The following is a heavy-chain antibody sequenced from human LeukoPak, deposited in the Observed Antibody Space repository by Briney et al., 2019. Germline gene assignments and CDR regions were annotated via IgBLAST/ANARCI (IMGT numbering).Heavy chain of an antibody. CDR3: ARGSSFGSSSYKFDY. Sequence: PGGSLRLSCAASGFTFSSYAMHWVRQAPGKGLEWVAVILYDGSNKYYADSVKGRFTISRDNSKNTLYLQMNSLRAEDTAVYYCARGSSFGSSSYKFDYWGQGTLVTVSS. CDR2: ILYDGSNK. CDR1: GFTFSSYA. D-gene: IGHD6-6*01. V-gene: IGHV3-30-3*01. J-gene: IGHJ4*02.